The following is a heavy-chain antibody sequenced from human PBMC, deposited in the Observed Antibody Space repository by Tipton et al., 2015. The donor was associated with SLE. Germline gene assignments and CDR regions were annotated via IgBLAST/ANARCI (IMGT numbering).Heavy chain of an antibody. V-gene: IGHV4-39*07. Sequence: TLSLTCTVSSGSLSNNDYWGWIRRAPGKRLEWVGSICCGGNTYYNPSLKSRVTISVDTSKNQISLKLSSVTAADTAVYYCARDGESVGGVIPYYWGQGTLVTVSS. J-gene: IGHJ4*02. CDR3: ARDGESVGGVIPYY. CDR2: ICCGGNT. D-gene: IGHD3-16*02. CDR1: SGSLSNNDY.